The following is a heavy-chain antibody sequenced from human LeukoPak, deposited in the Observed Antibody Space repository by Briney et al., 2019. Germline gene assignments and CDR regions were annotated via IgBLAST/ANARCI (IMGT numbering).Heavy chain of an antibody. Sequence: TPSETLSLTCTVSGGSISSYYWSWIRQPPGKGLEWIGYIYYSGSTNYNPSLKSRVTISVDTSKNQFSLKLSSVTAADTAVYYCAAYDCVWGSYRSVDYWGQGTLVTVSS. CDR3: AAYDCVWGSYRSVDY. V-gene: IGHV4-59*01. CDR1: GGSISSYY. D-gene: IGHD3-16*02. CDR2: IYYSGST. J-gene: IGHJ4*02.